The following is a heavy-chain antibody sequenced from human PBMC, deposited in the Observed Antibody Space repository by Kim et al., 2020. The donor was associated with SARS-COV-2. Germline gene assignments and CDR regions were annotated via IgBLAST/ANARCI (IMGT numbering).Heavy chain of an antibody. D-gene: IGHD6-19*01. V-gene: IGHV3-11*06. CDR3: ARDRGSGWYTYYGMDV. Sequence: SVKGRFTISRDNAKNSLYLQMNSLRAEDTAVYYCARDRGSGWYTYYGMDVWGQGTTVTVSS. J-gene: IGHJ6*02.